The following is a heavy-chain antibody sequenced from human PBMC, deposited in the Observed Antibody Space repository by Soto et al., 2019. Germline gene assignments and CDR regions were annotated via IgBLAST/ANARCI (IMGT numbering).Heavy chain of an antibody. CDR2: ISWNSGSI. Sequence: GGSLRLSCAASGFTFDDYAMHWVRQAPGKGLEWVSGISWNSGSIGYADSVKGRFTTSRDNAKNSLYLQMNSLRAEDTALYYCAKGGGWTLDYYYGMDVWGQGTTVTVSS. V-gene: IGHV3-9*01. CDR1: GFTFDDYA. D-gene: IGHD2-15*01. CDR3: AKGGGWTLDYYYGMDV. J-gene: IGHJ6*02.